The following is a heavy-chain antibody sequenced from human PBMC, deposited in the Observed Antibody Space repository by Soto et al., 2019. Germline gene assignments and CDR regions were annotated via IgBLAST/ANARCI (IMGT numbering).Heavy chain of an antibody. J-gene: IGHJ6*02. CDR1: GFTFSSYS. CDR2: ISSSSSYI. V-gene: IGHV3-21*01. CDR3: ARDGLLWFGEVRDYGMDV. Sequence: EVQLVESGGGLVKPGGSLRLSCAASGFTFSSYSMNWVRQAPGRGLEWVSSISSSSSYIYYADSVKGRFTISRDNAKNSLYLQMNSLRAEDTAVYYCARDGLLWFGEVRDYGMDVWGQETTVSVSS. D-gene: IGHD3-10*01.